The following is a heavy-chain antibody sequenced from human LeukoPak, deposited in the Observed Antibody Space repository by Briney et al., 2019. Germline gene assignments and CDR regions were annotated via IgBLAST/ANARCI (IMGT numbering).Heavy chain of an antibody. J-gene: IGHJ4*02. Sequence: SGGSLRLSCAASGFTFSSYWMSWVRQAPGKGLEWVANIKQDGSEKYYVDSVKGRFTISRDNAKNSLYLQMNSLRAEDTAVYYCARVRNGYSSGWYYFDYWGQGTLVTVSS. V-gene: IGHV3-7*01. CDR3: ARVRNGYSSGWYYFDY. CDR1: GFTFSSYW. D-gene: IGHD6-19*01. CDR2: IKQDGSEK.